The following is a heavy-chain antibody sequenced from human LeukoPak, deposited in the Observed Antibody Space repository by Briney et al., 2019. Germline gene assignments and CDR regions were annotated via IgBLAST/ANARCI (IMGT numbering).Heavy chain of an antibody. D-gene: IGHD6-19*01. Sequence: SHTLSLTCVVSGDSVSSKNGAWNWIRQSPSKGLEWLGRTYYRSKGYNDYAETMEGRMTISQDTSKNHYSLHLSSVTPDDTAVYYCARDFGTTGWHTFDYWGQGTLVTVSS. CDR3: ARDFGTTGWHTFDY. CDR2: TYYRSKGYN. J-gene: IGHJ4*02. CDR1: GDSVSSKNGA. V-gene: IGHV6-1*01.